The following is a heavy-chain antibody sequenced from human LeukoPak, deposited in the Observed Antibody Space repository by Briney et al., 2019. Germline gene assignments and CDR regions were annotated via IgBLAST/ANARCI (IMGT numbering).Heavy chain of an antibody. Sequence: PSETLSLTCTVSGGSISSSSYYWGWIRQPPGKGLEWIGSIYYGGSTYYNPSLKSRVTISVDTSKNQFSLKLSSVTAADTAVYYCARPQYSSSWFFFSYWGQGTLVTVSS. D-gene: IGHD6-13*01. J-gene: IGHJ4*02. CDR1: GGSISSSSYY. CDR3: ARPQYSSSWFFFSY. CDR2: IYYGGST. V-gene: IGHV4-39*01.